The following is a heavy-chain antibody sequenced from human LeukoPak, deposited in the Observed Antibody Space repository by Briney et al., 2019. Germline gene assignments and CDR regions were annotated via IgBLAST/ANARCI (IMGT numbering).Heavy chain of an antibody. D-gene: IGHD6-13*01. CDR1: GFTFSSYS. J-gene: IGHJ4*02. Sequence: KPGGSLRLSCAASGFTFSSYSMNWVRQAPGKGLEWVSSISSSSGYIYYADSVKGRFTISRDNAKNSLYLQMNSLRAEDTAVYYCASKERRAAAANGSYWGQGTLVTVSS. CDR2: ISSSSGYI. CDR3: ASKERRAAAANGSY. V-gene: IGHV3-21*01.